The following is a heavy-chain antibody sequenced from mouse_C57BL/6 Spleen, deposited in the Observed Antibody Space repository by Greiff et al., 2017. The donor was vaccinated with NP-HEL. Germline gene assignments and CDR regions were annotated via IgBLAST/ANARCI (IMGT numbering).Heavy chain of an antibody. V-gene: IGHV1-5*01. J-gene: IGHJ1*03. CDR2: IYPGNSDT. CDR1: GYTFTSYW. D-gene: IGHD1-1*01. Sequence: EVQLQQSGTVLARPGASVKMSCKTSGYTFTSYWMHWVKQRPGQGLEWIGAIYPGNSDTSYNQKFKGKAKLTAVTSASTAYMELSSLTNEDSAVYYCTRGITTVVADWYFDVWGTGTTVTVSS. CDR3: TRGITTVVADWYFDV.